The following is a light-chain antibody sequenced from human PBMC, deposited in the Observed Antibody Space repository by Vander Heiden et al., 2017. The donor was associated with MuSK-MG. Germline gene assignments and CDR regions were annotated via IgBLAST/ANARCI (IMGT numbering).Light chain of an antibody. CDR2: AAS. J-gene: IGKJ2*01. CDR1: QSITSY. V-gene: IGKV1-39*01. Sequence: DIQLTQSPSSLSASVGDKVTITCRASQSITSYLNWYHQTPGKAPKLLIYAASSLQSGVPSRFSGSGSGTDFTLTISSLQPADFATYYCQQSYSTPYTFGQGTKLEIK. CDR3: QQSYSTPYT.